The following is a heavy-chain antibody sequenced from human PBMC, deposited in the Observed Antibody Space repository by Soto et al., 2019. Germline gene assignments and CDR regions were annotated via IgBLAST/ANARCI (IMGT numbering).Heavy chain of an antibody. CDR1: GFTFSSYG. J-gene: IGHJ6*02. V-gene: IGHV3-30*18. CDR2: ISYDGSNK. CDR3: AKDISPITGTRYYYYGMDV. Sequence: PGGSLRLSCAASGFTFSSYGMHWVRQAPGKGLEWVAVISYDGSNKYYADSVKGRFTISRDNSKNTLYLQMNSLRAEDTAVYYCAKDISPITGTRYYYYGMDVWGQGTSVTVFS. D-gene: IGHD1-7*01.